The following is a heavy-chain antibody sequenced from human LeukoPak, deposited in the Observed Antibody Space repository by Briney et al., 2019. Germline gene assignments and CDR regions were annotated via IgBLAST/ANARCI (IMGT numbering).Heavy chain of an antibody. V-gene: IGHV3-21*01. D-gene: IGHD3-10*01. J-gene: IGHJ3*01. CDR1: GFTFSTYT. CDR3: ARDHTYYYGSGSAEDAFDV. CDR2: ISSSSTYI. Sequence: PGGSLRLSCAASGFTFSTYTMNWVRQAPGKGLEWVSSISSSSTYIYYADSVKGRFTISRDNAKNSLYLQMNSLRAEDTAVYYCARDHTYYYGSGSAEDAFDVWGQGTMVTVSS.